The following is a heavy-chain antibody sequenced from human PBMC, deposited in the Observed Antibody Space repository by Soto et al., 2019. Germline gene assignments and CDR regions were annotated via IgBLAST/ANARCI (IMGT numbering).Heavy chain of an antibody. CDR3: ARGVGELLRGLRRPFDY. Sequence: PSETLSLTCAVYGGSFSGYYWSWIRQPPGKWLEWIGEINHSGSTNYNPSLKSRVTISVDTSKNQFSLKLSSVTAADTAVYYCARGVGELLRGLRRPFDYWGQGTLVTVSS. CDR1: GGSFSGYY. J-gene: IGHJ4*02. V-gene: IGHV4-34*01. D-gene: IGHD1-26*01. CDR2: INHSGST.